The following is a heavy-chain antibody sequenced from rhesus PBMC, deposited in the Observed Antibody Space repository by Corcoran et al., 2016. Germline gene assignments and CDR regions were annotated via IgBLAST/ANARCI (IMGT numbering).Heavy chain of an antibody. D-gene: IGHD2-39*02. CDR2: IYGSGGSI. Sequence: QVQLQESGPGLVKPSETLPPTCAVSGASISSNYWSWIRQALGKGRAWIGRIYGSGGSIDYNPSLKSRVTISRDTSKKQFSLKLSSVTAADTAVYYCARGGWSDYYFDYWGQGVLVTVSS. V-gene: IGHV4S2*01. CDR3: ARGGWSDYYFDY. J-gene: IGHJ4*01. CDR1: GASISSNY.